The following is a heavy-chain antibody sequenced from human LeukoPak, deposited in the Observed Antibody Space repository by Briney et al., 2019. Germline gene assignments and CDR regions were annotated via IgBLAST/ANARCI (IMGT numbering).Heavy chain of an antibody. CDR3: AGARYYYDSSGYRDAFDI. CDR1: GYTFTGYY. CDR2: ISAYNGNT. V-gene: IGHV1-18*04. D-gene: IGHD3-22*01. Sequence: ASVKVSCKASGYTFTGYYMHWVRQAPGQGLEWMGWISAYNGNTNYAQKLQGRVTMTTDTSTSTAYMELRSLRSDDTAVYYCAGARYYYDSSGYRDAFDIWGQGTMVTVSS. J-gene: IGHJ3*02.